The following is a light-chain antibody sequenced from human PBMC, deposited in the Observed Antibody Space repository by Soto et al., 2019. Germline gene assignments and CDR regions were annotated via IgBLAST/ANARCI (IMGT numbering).Light chain of an antibody. CDR2: DVS. V-gene: IGKV3-20*01. CDR1: QSVINNY. Sequence: VLTQSPGTLSLSPGERATLSCRASQSVINNYLAWYQQKPAQAPRLLIYDVSIRATGIPDSFSGSGSGTDFTLTISRLEPEDVAVYYCQKNGALPPTFVQGTTVEGK. CDR3: QKNGALPPT. J-gene: IGKJ1*01.